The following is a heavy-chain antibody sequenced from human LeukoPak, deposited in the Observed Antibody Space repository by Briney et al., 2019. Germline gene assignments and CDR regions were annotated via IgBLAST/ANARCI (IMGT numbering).Heavy chain of an antibody. Sequence: PGGSLRLSCAASGFTFDDYAMHWVRQAPGKGLEWVSGISWNSGSIGYADSVKGRFTISRDNAKNSLYLQMNSLRAEDTALYYCAKDLTGSRSNYYYYYGMDVWGQGTTVTVSS. CDR1: GFTFDDYA. D-gene: IGHD1-20*01. V-gene: IGHV3-9*01. CDR2: ISWNSGSI. J-gene: IGHJ6*02. CDR3: AKDLTGSRSNYYYYYGMDV.